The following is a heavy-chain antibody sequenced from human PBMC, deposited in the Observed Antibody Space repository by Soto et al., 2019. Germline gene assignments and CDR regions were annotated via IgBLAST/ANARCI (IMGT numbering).Heavy chain of an antibody. V-gene: IGHV3-23*01. J-gene: IGHJ6*03. Sequence: EVQLLESGGGLVQPGGSLRLSCAASGFTFSSYAMSWVRQAPGKGLEWVSAISGSAGSTYYADSVKGRFTISRDNSKNTLYLQMNSLRADDKAVFYCAKKGPYCSGGSCYFDDYYFYMDVWGKGTTVTVSS. CDR2: ISGSAGST. CDR3: AKKGPYCSGGSCYFDDYYFYMDV. CDR1: GFTFSSYA. D-gene: IGHD2-15*01.